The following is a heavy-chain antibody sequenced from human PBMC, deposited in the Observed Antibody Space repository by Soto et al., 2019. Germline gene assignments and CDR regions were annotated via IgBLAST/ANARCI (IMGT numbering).Heavy chain of an antibody. D-gene: IGHD2-2*01. CDR3: ARSAGYCISTSCPYFDY. CDR2: ISSSSSYI. J-gene: IGHJ4*02. Sequence: SLRLSCAASGFTFSSYSMNWVRQAPGKGLEWVSSISSSSSYIYYADSVKGRFTISRDNAKNSLYLQMNSLRAEDTAVYYCARSAGYCISTSCPYFDYWAQGSLVTGSS. V-gene: IGHV3-21*01. CDR1: GFTFSSYS.